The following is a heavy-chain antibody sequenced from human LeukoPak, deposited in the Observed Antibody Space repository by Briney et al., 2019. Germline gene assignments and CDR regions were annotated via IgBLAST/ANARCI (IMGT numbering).Heavy chain of an antibody. CDR3: ARGLGDYPQGAFDI. Sequence: PGGSLRLSCAASGFTFSSYEMNWVRQAPGKGLEWVSYISSSGSTIYYADSVKGRFTISRDNAKNSLYLQMNSLRAEDTAVYYCARGLGDYPQGAFDIWGQGTMVTVSS. D-gene: IGHD4-17*01. J-gene: IGHJ3*02. CDR1: GFTFSSYE. CDR2: ISSSGSTI. V-gene: IGHV3-48*03.